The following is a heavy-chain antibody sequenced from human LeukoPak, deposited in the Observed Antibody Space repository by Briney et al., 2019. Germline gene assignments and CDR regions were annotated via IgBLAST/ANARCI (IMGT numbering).Heavy chain of an antibody. V-gene: IGHV3-23*01. CDR1: GFSFSSYA. J-gene: IGHJ4*02. Sequence: SGGSLRLSCAASGFSFSSYAMIWVRQAPGKGLEWVSSISDSGGNSFYIDSVKGRFTISRDNSKNTLYLQVNSLRAEDTAVYYCAKDLEWELPDYWGQGTLVTVSS. CDR2: ISDSGGNS. CDR3: AKDLEWELPDY. D-gene: IGHD1-26*01.